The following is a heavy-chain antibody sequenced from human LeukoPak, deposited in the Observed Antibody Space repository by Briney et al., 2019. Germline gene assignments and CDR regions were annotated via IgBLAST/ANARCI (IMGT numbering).Heavy chain of an antibody. CDR2: INPNSGGT. Sequence: ASVKVSCKATGYTFTGYYKHWVRQAPGQGLEWMGWINPNSGGTNYAQKFQGRVTMTRDTSISTAYMELSRLRSDDTAVYYCARADTREWLLYRYYFHYWGQGTLVTVSS. CDR3: ARADTREWLLYRYYFHY. D-gene: IGHD3-3*01. CDR1: GYTFTGYY. J-gene: IGHJ4*02. V-gene: IGHV1-2*02.